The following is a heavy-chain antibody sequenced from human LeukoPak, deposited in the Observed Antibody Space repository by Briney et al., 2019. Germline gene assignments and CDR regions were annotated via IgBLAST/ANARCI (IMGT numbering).Heavy chain of an antibody. CDR2: ISDTARTK. J-gene: IGHJ4*02. CDR3: AGVNYWNYPF. D-gene: IGHD1-7*01. CDR1: GFTFSDYY. V-gene: IGHV3-11*04. Sequence: GGSLRLSCASSGFTFSDYYMTWIRQTPGKGLEWISYISDTARTKSYADSVKGRFTISRDNAKNSLYLQMNSLRVEDTAVYYCAGVNYWNYPFWGQGTLVTVSS.